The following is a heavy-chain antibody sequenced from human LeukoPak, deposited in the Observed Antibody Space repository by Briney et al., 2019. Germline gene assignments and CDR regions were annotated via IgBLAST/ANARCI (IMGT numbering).Heavy chain of an antibody. CDR2: ISSSSSTI. J-gene: IGHJ4*02. CDR3: ARAPHYDPPID. Sequence: GGSLRLSCAASGFTFSSYSMNWVRQAPGKGLEWVSYISSSSSTIYYADSVKGRFTISRDNAKNSLYLQMNSLRAEDTAVYYCARAPHYDPPIDWGQGSLVTVSS. CDR1: GFTFSSYS. V-gene: IGHV3-48*01. D-gene: IGHD3-3*01.